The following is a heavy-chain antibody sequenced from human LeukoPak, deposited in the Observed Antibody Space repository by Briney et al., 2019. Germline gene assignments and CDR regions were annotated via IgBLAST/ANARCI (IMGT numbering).Heavy chain of an antibody. V-gene: IGHV3-48*03. Sequence: PGGSLRLSCAASGFTFSSYEMNWVRQAPGKGLEWVSYISSSGSTIYYADSVKGRFTISRDNAKNSLYLQMNSLRAEDTAVYYCARVVSSGYLDAFDIWGQGTMVTVSS. CDR3: ARVVSSGYLDAFDI. CDR1: GFTFSSYE. J-gene: IGHJ3*02. D-gene: IGHD3-22*01. CDR2: ISSSGSTI.